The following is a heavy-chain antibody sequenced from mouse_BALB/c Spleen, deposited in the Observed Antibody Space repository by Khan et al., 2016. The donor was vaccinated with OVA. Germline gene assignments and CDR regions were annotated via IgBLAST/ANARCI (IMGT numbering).Heavy chain of an antibody. CDR2: ISSGDST. Sequence: EVQRVESGGGLVKPGGSLKLSCAASGFTFSNYAMSWVRQSPEKRLERVASISSGDSTYYPDSVKGRFTISRDNARNILYLQMSSLRSEDTAMYYCARDYWFAYWGQGTLVTVSA. J-gene: IGHJ3*01. V-gene: IGHV5-6-5*01. CDR3: ARDYWFAY. CDR1: GFTFSNYA.